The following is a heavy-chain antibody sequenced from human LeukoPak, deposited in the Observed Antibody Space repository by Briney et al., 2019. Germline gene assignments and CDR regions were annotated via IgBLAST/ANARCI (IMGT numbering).Heavy chain of an antibody. Sequence: PSETLSLTCTVSGGSISSGGYYWSWIRQPPGKGLEWIGEINHSGSTNYNPSLKSRVTISVDTSKNQFSLKLSSVTAADTAVYYCARGLGYYGSGSYGYWGQGTLVTVSS. CDR1: GGSISSGGYY. CDR3: ARGLGYYGSGSYGY. J-gene: IGHJ4*02. V-gene: IGHV4-39*07. D-gene: IGHD3-10*01. CDR2: INHSGST.